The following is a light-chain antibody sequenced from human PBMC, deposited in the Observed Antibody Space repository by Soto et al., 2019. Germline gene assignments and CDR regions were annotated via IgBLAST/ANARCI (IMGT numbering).Light chain of an antibody. CDR3: QSYDGSLSGYV. CDR1: TSNIGTGYD. V-gene: IGLV1-40*01. J-gene: IGLJ1*01. Sequence: QAVVTQPPSVSGAPGQRVTFSCTGSTSNIGTGYDVHWYQHRPGTAPKLLIYGNDQRPSGVPDRFSASKSGTSASLAITGLQAEDEADYYCQSYDGSLSGYVFGAGTKVTVL. CDR2: GND.